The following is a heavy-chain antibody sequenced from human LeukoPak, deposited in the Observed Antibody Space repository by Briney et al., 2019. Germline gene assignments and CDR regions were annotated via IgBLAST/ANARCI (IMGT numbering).Heavy chain of an antibody. J-gene: IGHJ4*02. CDR1: GGSFSGYY. CDR3: ARGLWFIPDY. CDR2: ITHSGST. D-gene: IGHD3-9*01. V-gene: IGHV4-34*01. Sequence: PSETLSLTCAVYGGSFSGYYWSWIRQPPGKGLEWIGEITHSGSTNYNPSLKSRVTISVDTSKNQFSLKLSSVTAADTAVYYCARGLWFIPDYWGQGTLVTVSS.